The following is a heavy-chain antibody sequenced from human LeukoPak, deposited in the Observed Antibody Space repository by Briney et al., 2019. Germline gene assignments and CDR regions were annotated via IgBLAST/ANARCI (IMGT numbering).Heavy chain of an antibody. D-gene: IGHD3-22*01. CDR3: ATVQPPHYYDRYYFDY. CDR1: GFTFNTYG. Sequence: GGSLRLSCAASGFTFNTYGMHWVRQAPGKGLEWMGGFDPEDGETIYAQKFQGRVTMTEDTSTDTAYMELSSLGSEDTAVYYCATVQPPHYYDRYYFDYWGQGTLVTVSS. V-gene: IGHV1-24*01. CDR2: FDPEDGET. J-gene: IGHJ4*02.